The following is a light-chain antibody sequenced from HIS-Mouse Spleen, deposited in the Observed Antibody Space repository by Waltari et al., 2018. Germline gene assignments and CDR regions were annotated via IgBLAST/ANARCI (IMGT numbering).Light chain of an antibody. CDR2: EGS. V-gene: IGLV2-23*01. Sequence: QSALTQPASVSGSPGQSITLSCTGTSSAVGRYNLVSWYQQHPGKAPKLMIYEGSKRPSGVSNRFSGSKSGNTASLTISGLQAEDEADYYCCSYAGSSTLVFGGGTKLTVL. CDR3: CSYAGSSTLV. J-gene: IGLJ2*01. CDR1: SSAVGRYNL.